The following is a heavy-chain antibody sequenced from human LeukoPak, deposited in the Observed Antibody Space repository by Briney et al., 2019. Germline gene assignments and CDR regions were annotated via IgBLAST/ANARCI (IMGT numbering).Heavy chain of an antibody. J-gene: IGHJ4*02. Sequence: GGSLRLSCAAPGFTLSRYWMSWVRQAPGKGLEWVANMKQDGSEKNYVDSVKGRFTISRDNAENSLHLQMDSLRAEDTAVYYCARDFNYYDSSVNYFDYWGQGTLVTVSS. CDR3: ARDFNYYDSSVNYFDY. V-gene: IGHV3-7*01. CDR2: MKQDGSEK. D-gene: IGHD3-22*01. CDR1: GFTLSRYW.